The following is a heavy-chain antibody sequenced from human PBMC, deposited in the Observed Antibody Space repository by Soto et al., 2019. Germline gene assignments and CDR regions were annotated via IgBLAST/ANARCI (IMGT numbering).Heavy chain of an antibody. V-gene: IGHV1-69*13. CDR2: IIPIFGTA. D-gene: IGHD5-18*01. CDR1: GGTFSSYA. Sequence: SVKVSCKASGGTFSSYAISWVRQAPGQGLEWMGGIIPIFGTANYAQKFQGRVTITADESTSTAYMELSSLRSEDTAVYYCAREGRIQLWLVSYYYGMDVWGQGTTVTVS. J-gene: IGHJ6*02. CDR3: AREGRIQLWLVSYYYGMDV.